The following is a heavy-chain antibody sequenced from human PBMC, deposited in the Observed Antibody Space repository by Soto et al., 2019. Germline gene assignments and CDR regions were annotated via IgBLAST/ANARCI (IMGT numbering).Heavy chain of an antibody. Sequence: GGSLRLSCAASGFTFSGSAMHWVRQASGKGLEWVGRIRSKANSYATAYAASVKGRFTISRDDSKNTAYLQMNNLKTEDTAVYYCTSEGAATYYYYYMDVWGKGTTATV. CDR1: GFTFSGSA. D-gene: IGHD1-26*01. V-gene: IGHV3-73*01. J-gene: IGHJ6*03. CDR3: TSEGAATYYYYYMDV. CDR2: IRSKANSYAT.